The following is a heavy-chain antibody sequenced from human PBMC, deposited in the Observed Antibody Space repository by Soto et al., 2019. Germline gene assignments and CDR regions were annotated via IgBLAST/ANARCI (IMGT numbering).Heavy chain of an antibody. CDR1: GGSISSSSYY. D-gene: IGHD4-4*01. CDR3: ARQGVTYYFDY. Sequence: SETLSLTCTVSGGSISSSSYYWGWIRQPPGKGLEWIGSIYYSGSTYYNPSLKSRVTISVDTSKNQFSLKLSSVTAADTAVYYCARQGVTYYFDYWGQGTLVTVSS. V-gene: IGHV4-39*01. CDR2: IYYSGST. J-gene: IGHJ4*02.